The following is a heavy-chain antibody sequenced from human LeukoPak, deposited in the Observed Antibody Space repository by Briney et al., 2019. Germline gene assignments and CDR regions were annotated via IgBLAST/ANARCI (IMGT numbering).Heavy chain of an antibody. CDR1: GGSMSSGSYY. CDR3: ARGGAVAGYGMDV. V-gene: IGHV4-61*02. J-gene: IGHJ6*02. CDR2: IYTSGST. Sequence: PSQTLSLTCTVSGGSMSSGSYYWSWIRRPGGKGLEWIGRIYTSGSTNYNPSLKSRVTISVDTSKNQFSLKLSSVTAADTAVYYCARGGAVAGYGMDVWGQGTTVTVSS. D-gene: IGHD6-19*01.